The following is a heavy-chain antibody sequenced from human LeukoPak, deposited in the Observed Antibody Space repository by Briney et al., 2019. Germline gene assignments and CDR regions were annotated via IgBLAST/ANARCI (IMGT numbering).Heavy chain of an antibody. D-gene: IGHD5-12*01. V-gene: IGHV3-53*01. CDR2: IYSAGHT. CDR3: ASGYSGYLQGYYYFDY. CDR1: GFIISSNY. Sequence: PGGSLRLSCAASGFIISSNYMSWVRQAPGKGLEWVSVIYSAGHTYYADSVKGRFTVSRDDSKNTLFLQMNDLRAEDTAEYYCASGYSGYLQGYYYFDYWGQGTLVTVSS. J-gene: IGHJ4*02.